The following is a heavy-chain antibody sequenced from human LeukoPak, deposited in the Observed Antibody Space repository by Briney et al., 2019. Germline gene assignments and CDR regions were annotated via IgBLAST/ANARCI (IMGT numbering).Heavy chain of an antibody. CDR2: INPSGGTT. D-gene: IGHD1-26*01. CDR1: GYTFSGYY. V-gene: IGHV1-46*01. J-gene: IGHJ4*02. Sequence: ASVKVSCKASGYTFSGYYMNWVRQAPGQGLEWMGIINPSGGTTSYAQKFQGRVTMTRDTSTSTVYMELSSLRSEDTAVYYCARERELRPPYFDYWGQGTLVTVSS. CDR3: ARERELRPPYFDY.